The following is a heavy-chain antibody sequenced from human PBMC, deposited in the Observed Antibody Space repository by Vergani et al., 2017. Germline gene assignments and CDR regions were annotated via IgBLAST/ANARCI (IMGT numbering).Heavy chain of an antibody. CDR1: GFTFSSYA. J-gene: IGHJ3*02. CDR2: ISGSGGST. V-gene: IGHV3-23*01. D-gene: IGHD3-10*01. Sequence: EVQLLESGGGLVQPGGSLRLSCAASGFTFSSYAMSWVRQAPGKGLEWVSAISGSGGSTYYADSVKGRFTISRDNSKNTLYLQMNSLRAEDTAVYYCAKGDMGWGAISYSVGFDIWGQGTMVTVSS. CDR3: AKGDMGWGAISYSVGFDI.